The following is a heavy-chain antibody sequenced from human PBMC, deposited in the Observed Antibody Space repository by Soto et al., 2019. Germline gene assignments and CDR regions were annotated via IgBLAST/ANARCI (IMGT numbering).Heavy chain of an antibody. CDR3: AKEGDPYLWYFDL. Sequence: GGSLRLSCAASGFTFSSYGMHWVRQAPGKGLEWVAVISYDGSNKYYADSVKGRFTISRDNSKNTLYLQMNSLRAEDTAVYYCAKEGDPYLWYFDLWGRGTLVTVSS. CDR1: GFTFSSYG. V-gene: IGHV3-30*18. J-gene: IGHJ2*01. CDR2: ISYDGSNK. D-gene: IGHD1-26*01.